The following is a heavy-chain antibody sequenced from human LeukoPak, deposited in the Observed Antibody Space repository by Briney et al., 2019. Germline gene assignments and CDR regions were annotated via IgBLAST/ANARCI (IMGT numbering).Heavy chain of an antibody. J-gene: IGHJ4*02. CDR1: GFTFNNYG. V-gene: IGHV3-30*18. CDR2: ISDDGRNK. CDR3: AKDNGITAETFDY. Sequence: GGSLRLSCAASGFTFNNYGMHYVRQAPGKGLEWVAVISDDGRNKNYADSVKGRFTISRDNSNNTLYLQMNSLRAEDTAVYYCAKDNGITAETFDYWGQGTLVTVSS. D-gene: IGHD6-13*01.